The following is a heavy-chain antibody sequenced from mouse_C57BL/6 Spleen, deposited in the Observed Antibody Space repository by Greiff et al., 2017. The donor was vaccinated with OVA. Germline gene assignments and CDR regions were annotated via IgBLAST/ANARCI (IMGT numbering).Heavy chain of an antibody. CDR1: GYTFTSYW. V-gene: IGHV1-55*01. J-gene: IGHJ2*01. D-gene: IGHD2-5*01. CDR3: ARPYYSNYFDY. CDR2: IYPGSGST. Sequence: VQLQQSGAELVKPGASVKMSCKASGYTFTSYWITWVKQRPGQGLEWIGDIYPGSGSTNYNEKFKSKATLTVDTSSRTAYMQLSSLTSEDSADYYCARPYYSNYFDYWGQGTTLTVSS.